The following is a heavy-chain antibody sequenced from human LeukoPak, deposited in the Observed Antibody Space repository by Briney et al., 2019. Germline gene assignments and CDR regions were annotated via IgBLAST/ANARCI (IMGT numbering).Heavy chain of an antibody. CDR2: IYTSGST. CDR3: ARAEHDYGDSDAFDI. CDR1: GGSFSGYY. Sequence: SETLSLTCAVYGGSFSGYYWSWIRQPAGKGLEWIGRIYTSGSTNYNPSLKSRVTMSVDTSKNQFSLKLSSVTAADTAVYYCARAEHDYGDSDAFDIWGQGTMVTVSS. J-gene: IGHJ3*02. V-gene: IGHV4-59*10. D-gene: IGHD4-17*01.